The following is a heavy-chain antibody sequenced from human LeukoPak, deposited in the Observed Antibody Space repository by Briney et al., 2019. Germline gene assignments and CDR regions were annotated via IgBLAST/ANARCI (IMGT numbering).Heavy chain of an antibody. CDR3: ARARGNYYYGMDV. Sequence: GGSLRLSCAASGFTFSSYAMSWVRQAPGKGLEWVSGISGSGGSTYYADSVKGRFTISRDNSKNTLYLQMNSLRAEDTAVYYCARARGNYYYGMDVWGQGTLVTVSS. J-gene: IGHJ6*02. CDR1: GFTFSSYA. CDR2: ISGSGGST. V-gene: IGHV3-23*01.